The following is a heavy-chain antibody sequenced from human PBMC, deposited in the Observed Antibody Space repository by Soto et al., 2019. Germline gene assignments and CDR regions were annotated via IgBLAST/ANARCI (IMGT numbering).Heavy chain of an antibody. Sequence: PGGSLRLSCAAYGFTFSSYAMHWVRQAPGKXLEWVAVISYDGSNKYYADSVKGRFTISRDNSKNTLYLQMNSPRAEDTAVYYCARDVFNGGYSPSPTDYGMDVWGQGTTVTVSS. CDR2: ISYDGSNK. D-gene: IGHD6-13*01. V-gene: IGHV3-30-3*01. J-gene: IGHJ6*02. CDR3: ARDVFNGGYSPSPTDYGMDV. CDR1: GFTFSSYA.